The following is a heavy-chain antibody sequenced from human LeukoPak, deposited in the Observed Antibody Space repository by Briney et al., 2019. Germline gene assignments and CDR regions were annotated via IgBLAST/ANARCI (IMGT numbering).Heavy chain of an antibody. D-gene: IGHD6-19*01. V-gene: IGHV3-13*01. J-gene: IGHJ4*02. CDR2: IGIRGDT. Sequence: GGSLRLSCAASGFTFIDYDMHWVRQVIGKGLEWVSAIGIRGDTHYSGSVKGRFTISRENAESSLYLQMNSLRAEDTAVYYCARGGIQVSGIDEFDYWGQGTLVTASS. CDR1: GFTFIDYD. CDR3: ARGGIQVSGIDEFDY.